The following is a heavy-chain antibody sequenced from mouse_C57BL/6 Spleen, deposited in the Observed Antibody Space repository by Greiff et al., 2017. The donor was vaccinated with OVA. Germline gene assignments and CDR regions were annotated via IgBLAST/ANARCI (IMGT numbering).Heavy chain of an antibody. V-gene: IGHV3-6*01. CDR3: ASYSYGYFDY. J-gene: IGHJ2*01. Sequence: VQVVESGPGLVKPSPSLSLTCSVTGYSITSGYYWNWIRQFPGNKLEWMGYISYDGSNNYNPSLKNRISITRDTSKNQFFLKLNSVTTEDTATYYCASYSYGYFDYWGQGTTLTVSS. CDR1: GYSITSGYY. CDR2: ISYDGSN. D-gene: IGHD1-2*01.